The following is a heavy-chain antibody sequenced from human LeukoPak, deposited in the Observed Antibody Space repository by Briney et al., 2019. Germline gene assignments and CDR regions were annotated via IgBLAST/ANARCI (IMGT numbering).Heavy chain of an antibody. CDR2: IYHSGST. CDR1: GYSISSGYY. J-gene: IGHJ4*02. D-gene: IGHD6-19*01. CDR3: AREGGDSSGWYLLSHY. Sequence: TSETLSLTCTVSGYSISSGYYWGWIRQPPGKGLEWIGSIYHSGSTYYNPSLKSRVTISVDTSKNQFSLKLSSVTAADTAVYYCAREGGDSSGWYLLSHYWGQGTLVTVSS. V-gene: IGHV4-38-2*02.